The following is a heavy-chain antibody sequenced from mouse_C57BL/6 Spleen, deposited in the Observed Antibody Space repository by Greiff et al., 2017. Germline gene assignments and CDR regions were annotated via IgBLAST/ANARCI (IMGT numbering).Heavy chain of an antibody. CDR2: INYDGSST. Sequence: EVMLVESEGGLVQPGSSMKLSCTASGFTFSDYYMAWVRQVPEKGLEWVANINYDGSSTYYLDSLKSRFIISRDNAKNILYLQMSSLKSEDKATYYCAREGDYTYFDYWGQGTTLTVSS. CDR1: GFTFSDYY. D-gene: IGHD2-12*01. J-gene: IGHJ2*01. CDR3: AREGDYTYFDY. V-gene: IGHV5-16*01.